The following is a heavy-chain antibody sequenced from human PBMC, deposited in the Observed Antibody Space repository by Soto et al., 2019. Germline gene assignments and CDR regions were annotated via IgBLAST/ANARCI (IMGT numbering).Heavy chain of an antibody. CDR2: ISSPGGTM. Sequence: GGVPRLSCTASGFTFSTFDMNWVRQAPGEGLEWVSYISSPGGTMYYADSLKGRFTISRDNAKNSLYLQMNSLRAEDTAVYYCARAERANSGYPLVYWGQGTLVTVSS. D-gene: IGHD5-12*01. V-gene: IGHV3-48*03. CDR1: GFTFSTFD. J-gene: IGHJ4*02. CDR3: ARAERANSGYPLVY.